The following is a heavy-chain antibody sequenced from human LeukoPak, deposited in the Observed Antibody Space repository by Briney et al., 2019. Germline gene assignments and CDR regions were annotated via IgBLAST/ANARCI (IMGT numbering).Heavy chain of an antibody. CDR1: GFTFSSYG. Sequence: GRSLRLSCAASGFTFSSYGMHWVRQAPGKGLEWVAVISYDGSNKYYADSVKGRFTISRDNSKNTLYLQINSLRAEDTAVYYCAKELRFLEWLPYFDYWGQGTLVTVSS. D-gene: IGHD3-3*01. J-gene: IGHJ4*02. CDR3: AKELRFLEWLPYFDY. CDR2: ISYDGSNK. V-gene: IGHV3-30*18.